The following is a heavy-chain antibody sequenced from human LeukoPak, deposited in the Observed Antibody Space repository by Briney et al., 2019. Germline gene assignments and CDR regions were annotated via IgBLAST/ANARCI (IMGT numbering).Heavy chain of an antibody. V-gene: IGHV4-59*12. CDR3: ATTPGYCSGGSCSNWFDP. J-gene: IGHJ5*02. CDR2: IYYSGST. D-gene: IGHD2-15*01. Sequence: SETLSLTCTVSGVSISTYYWSWIRQPPGKGLEWIGYIYYSGSTNYNPSLKSRVTISVDSSKNQFSLKLSSVTAADTAVYYCATTPGYCSGGSCSNWFDPWGQGTLVTVSS. CDR1: GVSISTYY.